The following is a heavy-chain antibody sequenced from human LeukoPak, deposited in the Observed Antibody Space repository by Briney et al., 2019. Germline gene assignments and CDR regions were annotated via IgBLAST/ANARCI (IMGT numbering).Heavy chain of an antibody. CDR2: INPNSGGT. Sequence: GASVKVSCKASGYTFTGYYMHWVRQAPGQGLEWMGWINPNSGGTNFAQKFQGRVTMTRDTSISTAYMELSRLRSDDTAVYYCARGSGGPYYYYGMDVWGQGTTVTVSS. J-gene: IGHJ6*02. D-gene: IGHD2-15*01. CDR1: GYTFTGYY. V-gene: IGHV1-2*02. CDR3: ARGSGGPYYYYGMDV.